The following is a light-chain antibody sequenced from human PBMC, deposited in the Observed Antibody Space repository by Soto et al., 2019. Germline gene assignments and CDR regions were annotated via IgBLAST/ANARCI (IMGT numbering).Light chain of an antibody. CDR1: SSDVGSYNL. J-gene: IGLJ3*02. Sequence: QSALTQPASVSGSPGQSITISCTGTSSDVGSYNLVSWYQQHPGKAPKLMIYQVIKRPSGVSNRFSGSKSGNTASLTISGLQAEDEADYYCCSHAGSITWVFGGGTKVTVL. CDR3: CSHAGSITWV. CDR2: QVI. V-gene: IGLV2-23*02.